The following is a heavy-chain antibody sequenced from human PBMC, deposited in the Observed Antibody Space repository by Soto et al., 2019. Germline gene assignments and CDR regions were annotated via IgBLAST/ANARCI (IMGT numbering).Heavy chain of an antibody. D-gene: IGHD3-3*01. V-gene: IGHV1-8*01. Sequence: ASVKVSCKASGYTFTSYDINWVRQATGQGLEWMGWMNPNSGNTGYAQKFQGRVTITRNTSISTAYMELSSLRSEDTAVYYCARGITIFGVVPGWGQGTLVTVSS. CDR2: MNPNSGNT. CDR3: ARGITIFGVVPG. CDR1: GYTFTSYD. J-gene: IGHJ4*02.